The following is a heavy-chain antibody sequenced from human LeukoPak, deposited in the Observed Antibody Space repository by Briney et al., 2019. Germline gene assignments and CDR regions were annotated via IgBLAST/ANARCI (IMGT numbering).Heavy chain of an antibody. J-gene: IGHJ4*02. CDR1: GYTFTSYG. CDR3: AEAAGTTTIVAPVGL. CDR2: ISAYNGNT. V-gene: IGHV1-18*01. Sequence: ASVKVSCKASGYTFTSYGISWVRQAPGQGLEWMGWISAYNGNTNYAQKLQGRVTMTTDTSTSTAYMELRSLRSDDTAVYYCAEAAGTTTIVAPVGLWGQGTLVTVSS. D-gene: IGHD6-13*01.